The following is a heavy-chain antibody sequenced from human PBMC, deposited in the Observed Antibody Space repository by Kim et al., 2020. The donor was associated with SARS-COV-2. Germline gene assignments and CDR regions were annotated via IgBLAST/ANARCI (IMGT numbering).Heavy chain of an antibody. CDR2: INHSGST. CDR1: GGSFSGYY. Sequence: SETLSLTCAVYGGSFSGYYWSWIRQPPGKGLEWIGEINHSGSTNYNPSLKSRVTISVDTSKNQFSLKLSSVTAADTAVYYCARGQPSSGWNYSYYYGMDV. D-gene: IGHD6-19*01. V-gene: IGHV4-34*01. CDR3: ARGQPSSGWNYSYYYGMDV. J-gene: IGHJ6*01.